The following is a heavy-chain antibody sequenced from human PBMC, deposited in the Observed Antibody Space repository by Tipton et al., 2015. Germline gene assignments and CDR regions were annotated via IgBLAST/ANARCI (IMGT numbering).Heavy chain of an antibody. J-gene: IGHJ5*02. D-gene: IGHD2-8*01. CDR2: INPTSGDT. CDR3: ARATYCTFSSCYEDWFDP. Sequence: QLVQSGAEVKKPGASVKVSCKASGYTFTDYYMHWVRQAPGQGLEWMGWINPTSGDTNYAQKFQGWVTMTSDTSISTAYMELSRLTSDDTAVYYCARATYCTFSSCYEDWFDPWGQGTLVTVSP. CDR1: GYTFTDYY. V-gene: IGHV1-2*04.